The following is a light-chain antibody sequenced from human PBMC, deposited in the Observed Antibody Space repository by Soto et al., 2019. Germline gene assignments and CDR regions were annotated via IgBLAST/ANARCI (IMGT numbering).Light chain of an antibody. CDR1: SSNIGAPYD. CDR3: QSYDSSLSGVV. Sequence: QSVLTQPPSVSGAPGQRVTISCTGSSSNIGAPYDVHWYQHLPGTAPRLLIYGNSIRPSGVPDRFSGSKSGTSASLAITGLQAEDEADYYCQSYDSSLSGVVFGGGTKLTVL. J-gene: IGLJ2*01. V-gene: IGLV1-40*01. CDR2: GNS.